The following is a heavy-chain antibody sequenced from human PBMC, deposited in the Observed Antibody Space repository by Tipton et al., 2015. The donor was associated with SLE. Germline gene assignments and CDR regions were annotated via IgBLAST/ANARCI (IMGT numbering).Heavy chain of an antibody. Sequence: TLSLTCTVSSGSISSRYWTWIRQPPGRGLEWIGIIYYSGSTYYNPSLKSRVTISVDMSKNQFSLKLSSVTAADTAVYYCATIDYDVLIGRHYHYYGMDVWGQGTAVTVSS. J-gene: IGHJ6*02. CDR3: ATIDYDVLIGRHYHYYGMDV. D-gene: IGHD3-9*01. CDR1: SGSISSRY. V-gene: IGHV4-59*04. CDR2: IYYSGST.